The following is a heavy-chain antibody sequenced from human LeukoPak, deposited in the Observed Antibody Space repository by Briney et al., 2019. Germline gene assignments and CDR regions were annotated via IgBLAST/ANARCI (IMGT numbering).Heavy chain of an antibody. Sequence: PGGSLRLSCAASGFTFSSYSMNWVRQAPGKGLEWVSSISSSSSYIYYADSVKGRFTISRDNAKNSLYLQMNSLRAEDTAVYYCARGYDYGDYVNAFGIWGQGTMVTVSS. CDR2: ISSSSSYI. J-gene: IGHJ3*02. CDR3: ARGYDYGDYVNAFGI. D-gene: IGHD4-17*01. CDR1: GFTFSSYS. V-gene: IGHV3-21*01.